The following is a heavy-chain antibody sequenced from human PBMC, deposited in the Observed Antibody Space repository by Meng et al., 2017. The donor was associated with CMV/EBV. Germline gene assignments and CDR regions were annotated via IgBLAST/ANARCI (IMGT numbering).Heavy chain of an antibody. CDR1: GFTFSNYA. CDR2: IWYDGSNK. D-gene: IGHD2-2*01. J-gene: IGHJ4*02. Sequence: GESLKISCVASGFTFSNYAMHWVRQAPGKGLEWVAVIWYDGSNKYYADSVKGRFTISGDNSKNTLYLQMNSLRAEDTAVYYCAKDRCSSTSCYFALWYWGQGTLVTVSS. V-gene: IGHV3-33*06. CDR3: AKDRCSSTSCYFALWY.